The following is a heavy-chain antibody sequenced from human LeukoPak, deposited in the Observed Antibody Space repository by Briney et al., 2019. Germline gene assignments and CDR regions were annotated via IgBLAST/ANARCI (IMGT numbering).Heavy chain of an antibody. CDR1: GGTFSSYA. D-gene: IGHD2-21*01. CDR3: ARGGVIRNWFDP. V-gene: IGHV1-69*01. J-gene: IGHJ5*02. CDR2: IIPIFGTA. Sequence: GSSVKVSCKASGGTFSSYAISWVRQAPGQGLEWMGGIIPIFGTANYAQKFQGRVTITADESTSAAYMELSSLRSEDTAVYYCARGGVIRNWFDPWGQGTLVTVSS.